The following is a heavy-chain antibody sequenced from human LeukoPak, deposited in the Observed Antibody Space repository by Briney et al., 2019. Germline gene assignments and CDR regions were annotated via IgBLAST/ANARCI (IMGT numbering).Heavy chain of an antibody. CDR2: IRSKANSYAT. CDR1: GFTFDDYG. CDR3: TTSIAARTFDY. D-gene: IGHD6-6*01. V-gene: IGHV3-73*01. Sequence: GGSLRLSCAASGFTFDDYGMSWVRQASGKGLEWVGRIRSKANSYATAYAASVKGRFTISRDDSKNTAYLQMNSLKTEDTAVYYCTTSIAARTFDYWGQGTLVTVSS. J-gene: IGHJ4*02.